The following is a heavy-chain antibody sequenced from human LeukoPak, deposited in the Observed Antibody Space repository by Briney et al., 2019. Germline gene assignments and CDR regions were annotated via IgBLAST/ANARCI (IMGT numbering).Heavy chain of an antibody. D-gene: IGHD3-10*01. J-gene: IGHJ4*02. CDR3: AKDPNYYGSGSYPPGY. V-gene: IGHV3-23*01. CDR2: ISGSGGST. CDR1: GFTLSSYA. Sequence: GGSLRLSCAASGFTLSSYAMSWVRQAPGKGLEWVSAISGSGGSTYYADSVKGRFTISRDNSKNTLYLQMNSLRAEDTAVYYCAKDPNYYGSGSYPPGYWGQGTLVTVSS.